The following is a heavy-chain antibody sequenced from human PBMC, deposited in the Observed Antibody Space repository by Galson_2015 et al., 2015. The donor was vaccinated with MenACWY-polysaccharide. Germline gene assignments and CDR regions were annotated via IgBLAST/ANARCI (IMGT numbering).Heavy chain of an antibody. CDR3: TRDRPTDY. V-gene: IGHV3-49*03. Sequence: SLRLSCAASGFTFGDYAMAWFRQAPGKGLEWAGFIRCKASGETTGYAASVKGRFTISRDDSKSTAYLQMNSLQTEDTGIYYCTRDRPTDYWGQGTLVTVSS. CDR2: IRCKASGETT. J-gene: IGHJ4*02. CDR1: GFTFGDYA.